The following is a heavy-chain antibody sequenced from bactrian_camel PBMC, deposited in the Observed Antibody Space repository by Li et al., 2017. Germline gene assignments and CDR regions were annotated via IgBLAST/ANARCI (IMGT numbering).Heavy chain of an antibody. CDR1: GVANGRHY. CDR3: ALAVPCMGWSMPAPKASDFGY. Sequence: HVQLVESGGGSVQARGSLRLSCATSGVANGRHYLGWFRQAPGKEREGVAIIGADGDTSYIEVVKGRFTISQNNAKDTVYLQMESLKFEDTAVYYCALAVPCMGWSMPAPKASDFGYWGQGTQVTVS. J-gene: IGHJ6*01. CDR2: IGADGDT. D-gene: IGHD6*01. V-gene: IGHV3S55*01.